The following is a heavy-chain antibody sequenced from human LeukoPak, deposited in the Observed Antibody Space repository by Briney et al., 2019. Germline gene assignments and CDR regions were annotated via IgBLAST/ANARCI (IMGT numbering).Heavy chain of an antibody. CDR1: GFTFSSHA. V-gene: IGHV3-23*01. D-gene: IGHD2-8*01. Sequence: GGSLRLSCAASGFTFSSHAMSWVRQAPGKGLEWVSAVSGSGDNTYYADSVKGRFTISRDNSKNTLYLHMSSLRAEDTAVYYCAKQSYARSLGEGGPGTLVSVSS. CDR2: VSGSGDNT. CDR3: AKQSYARSLGE. J-gene: IGHJ4*02.